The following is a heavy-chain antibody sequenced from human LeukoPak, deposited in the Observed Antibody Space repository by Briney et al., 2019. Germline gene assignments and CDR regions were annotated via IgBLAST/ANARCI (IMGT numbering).Heavy chain of an antibody. Sequence: PGGSLRLSCAASGFIFGSYSMHWVRQAPGKGLESVSAISSNGGSTYYANSVRGRFTISRDNSKNTLYLQMGSLRAEDLAVYYCAREGVPGTTDYWGQGTLVTVSS. V-gene: IGHV3-64*01. CDR1: GFIFGSYS. D-gene: IGHD6-19*01. CDR3: AREGVPGTTDY. CDR2: ISSNGGST. J-gene: IGHJ4*02.